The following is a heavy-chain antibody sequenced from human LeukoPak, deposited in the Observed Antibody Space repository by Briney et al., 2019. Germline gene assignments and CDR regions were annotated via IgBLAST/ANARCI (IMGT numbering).Heavy chain of an antibody. V-gene: IGHV4-39*01. CDR2: IHIGGST. J-gene: IGHJ4*02. CDR3: ARQNYGSAPLRY. CDR1: GGSISSSAYH. Sequence: SETLSLTCTVSGGSISSSAYHWGWIRQPPGKGLEWIGSIHIGGSTNYNPSLMSRVTISVDTSKNQFSLKLSSVTAADTAVYFCARQNYGSAPLRYWGQGTLVTVSS. D-gene: IGHD3-10*01.